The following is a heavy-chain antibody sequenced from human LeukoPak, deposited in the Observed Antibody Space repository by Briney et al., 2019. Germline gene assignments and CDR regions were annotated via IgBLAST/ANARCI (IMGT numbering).Heavy chain of an antibody. D-gene: IGHD3-10*01. CDR3: ARLDKQLLRGVDLYYYYMDV. Sequence: ASVKVSCKASGYTFTGYYMHWVRQAPGQGLEWMGWINPNSGGTNYAQKFQGRVTMTRDTSISTAYMELSRLRSEDTAVYYCARLDKQLLRGVDLYYYYMDVWGKGTTVTISS. V-gene: IGHV1-2*02. CDR2: INPNSGGT. J-gene: IGHJ6*03. CDR1: GYTFTGYY.